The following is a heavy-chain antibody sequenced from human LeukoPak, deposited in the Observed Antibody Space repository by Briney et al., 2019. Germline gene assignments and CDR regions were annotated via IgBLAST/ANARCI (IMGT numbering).Heavy chain of an antibody. J-gene: IGHJ5*02. CDR3: ARASYSIGYNWFDP. Sequence: SETLSLACTVSGGSISSYYWSWIRQPPGKGLEWIGYIYYSGSTNYNPSLKSRVTISVDTSKNQFSLKLSSVTAADTAVYYCARASYSIGYNWFDPWGQGTLVTVSS. CDR1: GGSISSYY. D-gene: IGHD1-26*01. CDR2: IYYSGST. V-gene: IGHV4-59*12.